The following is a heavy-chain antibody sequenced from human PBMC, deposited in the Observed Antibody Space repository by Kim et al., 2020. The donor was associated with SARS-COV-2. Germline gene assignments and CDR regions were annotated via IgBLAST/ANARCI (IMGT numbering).Heavy chain of an antibody. D-gene: IGHD6-13*01. CDR3: ARDWVLSSWYSSFDY. J-gene: IGHJ4*02. Sequence: ASVKVSCKASGYTFTGYYMHWVRQAPGQGLEWMGWINPNSGGTNYAQKFQGRVTMTRDTSISTAYMELSRLRSDDTAVYYCARDWVLSSWYSSFDYWGQGTLVTVSS. V-gene: IGHV1-2*02. CDR1: GYTFTGYY. CDR2: INPNSGGT.